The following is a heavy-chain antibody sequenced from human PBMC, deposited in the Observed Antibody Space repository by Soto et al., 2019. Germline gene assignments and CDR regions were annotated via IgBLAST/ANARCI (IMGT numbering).Heavy chain of an antibody. CDR2: IYYSGST. CDR3: ASGFGGNTIFGVFIDSPDAFDI. V-gene: IGHV4-31*03. D-gene: IGHD3-3*01. CDR1: GGSISSGGYY. Sequence: QVQLQESGPGLVKPSQTLSLTCTVSGGSISSGGYYWSWIRQHPGTALEWIGYIYYSGSTYYNPYIKRRVTISVDTSKHPFSLKLSSVTAADTALYYCASGFGGNTIFGVFIDSPDAFDIWGQGTMVTDSS. J-gene: IGHJ3*02.